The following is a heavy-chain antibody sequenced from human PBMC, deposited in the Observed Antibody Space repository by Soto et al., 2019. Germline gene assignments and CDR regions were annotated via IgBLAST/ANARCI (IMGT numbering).Heavy chain of an antibody. V-gene: IGHV3-33*01. D-gene: IGHD3-10*01. Sequence: GGSLRLSCAASGFTFSSYGMHWVRQAPGKGLEWVAVIWYDGSNKYYADSVKGRFTISRDNSKNTLYLQMNSLRAEDTAVYYCAREVNSYDYYMDVWGKGTTVTVSS. CDR2: IWYDGSNK. CDR3: AREVNSYDYYMDV. CDR1: GFTFSSYG. J-gene: IGHJ6*03.